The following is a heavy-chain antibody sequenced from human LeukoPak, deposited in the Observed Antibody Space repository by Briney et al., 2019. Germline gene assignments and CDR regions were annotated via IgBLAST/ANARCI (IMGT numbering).Heavy chain of an antibody. V-gene: IGHV2-26*01. CDR1: GFSLSNRGLG. J-gene: IGHJ4*02. CDR2: MFSDDDK. CDR3: ARIRWEDWGYFDS. D-gene: IGHD7-27*01. Sequence: ESGPTLVNPTETLTLTCTVSGFSLSNRGLGVSWIRRPPGKALEWLAYMFSDDDKSYSRSLGSRLTISEDTPKSQVVLTMTAMDPVDTATYYCARIRWEDWGYFDSWGQGTLVTVSS.